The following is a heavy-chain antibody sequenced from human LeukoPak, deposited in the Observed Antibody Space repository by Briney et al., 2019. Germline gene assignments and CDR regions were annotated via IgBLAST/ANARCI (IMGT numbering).Heavy chain of an antibody. CDR2: MYYDGISK. CDR1: GFTFSSYG. J-gene: IGHJ4*02. D-gene: IGHD6-19*01. Sequence: GGSLRLSCAASGFTFSSYGMHWVRQAPGKGLEWVAVMYYDGISKYYADSVKGRFTISRDNAKNTLYLQMNSLRAEDTAVYYCARERTSGWDAFDFWGQGTLVTVSS. CDR3: ARERTSGWDAFDF. V-gene: IGHV3-33*01.